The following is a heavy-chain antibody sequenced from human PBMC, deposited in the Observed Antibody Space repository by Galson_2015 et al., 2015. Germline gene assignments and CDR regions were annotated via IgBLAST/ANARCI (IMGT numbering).Heavy chain of an antibody. CDR2: IKYDGSQT. J-gene: IGHJ4*02. Sequence: SLRLSCAASGFTFRNYWMVWVRQTPEKGLQWVAKIKYDGSQTFYVDSVKGRFTISRDNAENSLYLQMNSLRADDTAVYYCARDANRGGESDYWGQGALVTVSS. CDR1: GFTFRNYW. CDR3: ARDANRGGESDY. V-gene: IGHV3-7*03. D-gene: IGHD1-14*01.